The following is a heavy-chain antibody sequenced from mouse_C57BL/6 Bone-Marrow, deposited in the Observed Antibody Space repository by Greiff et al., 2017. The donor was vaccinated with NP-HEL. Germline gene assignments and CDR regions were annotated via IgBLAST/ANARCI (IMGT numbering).Heavy chain of an antibody. CDR2: INPNNGGT. CDR3: ARQLRLAWFAY. V-gene: IGHV1-18*01. CDR1: GYTFTDYN. D-gene: IGHD3-2*02. J-gene: IGHJ3*01. Sequence: EVKLQESGPELVKPGASVKIPCKASGYTFTDYNMDWVKQSHGKSLEWIGDINPNNGGTNYNEKFKSKATLTVDKSSSTAYMQLSSLTSEDSAVYYCARQLRLAWFAYWGQGTLVTVSA.